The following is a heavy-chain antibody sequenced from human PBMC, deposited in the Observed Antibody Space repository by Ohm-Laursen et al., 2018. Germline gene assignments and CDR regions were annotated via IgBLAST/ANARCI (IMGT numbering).Heavy chain of an antibody. V-gene: IGHV3-23*01. CDR1: GFTVGNNY. CDR3: AKGDRAIFPYYGMDV. J-gene: IGHJ6*02. D-gene: IGHD2-21*01. Sequence: GSLRLSCTASGFTVGNNYMSWVRQAPGKGLEWVSAISGSGGSTYYADSVKGRFTISRDNSKNTLYLQMNSLRAEDTAVYYCAKGDRAIFPYYGMDVWGQGTTVTVSS. CDR2: ISGSGGST.